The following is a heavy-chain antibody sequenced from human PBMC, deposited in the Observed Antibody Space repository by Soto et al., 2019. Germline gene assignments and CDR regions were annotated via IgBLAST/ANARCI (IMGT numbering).Heavy chain of an antibody. CDR3: AHPRGYGVFDAYDI. CDR2: ISASGEYT. Sequence: EGQLLDSGGGLVQPGGSLGLSCAASGFTFSTYAMNWVRQAPGKGLEWISAISASGEYTAYADSVKGRFTISRDNSVSALYLQMDSLRIDDTAVYYCAHPRGYGVFDAYDIWGQGTMVTVS. J-gene: IGHJ3*02. CDR1: GFTFSTYA. V-gene: IGHV3-23*01. D-gene: IGHD4-17*01.